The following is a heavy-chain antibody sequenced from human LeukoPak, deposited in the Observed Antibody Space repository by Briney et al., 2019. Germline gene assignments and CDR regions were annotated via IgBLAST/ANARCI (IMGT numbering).Heavy chain of an antibody. CDR1: GYTFTGYY. CDR2: INPNSGGT. Sequence: ASVKVSCKASGYTFTGYYMHWVRQAPGQGLEWMGWINPNSGGTNYAQKFQGRVTITAHKSTSTAYMELSSLRSEDTAVYYCARVHFVPDIMDVWGKGTTVTVSS. CDR3: ARVHFVPDIMDV. D-gene: IGHD2-8*01. J-gene: IGHJ6*03. V-gene: IGHV1-2*02.